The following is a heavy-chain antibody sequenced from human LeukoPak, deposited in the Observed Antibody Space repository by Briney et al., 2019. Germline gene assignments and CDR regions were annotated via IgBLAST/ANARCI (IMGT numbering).Heavy chain of an antibody. V-gene: IGHV3-23*01. CDR1: GFTFSSYA. D-gene: IGHD3-10*01. CDR2: ISGSGGST. J-gene: IGHJ1*01. CDR3: AKDLSLWFGELLSYFQH. Sequence: GGSLRLSCAASGFTFSSYAMSWVRQAPGKGLEWVSAISGSGGSTYYADSVKGRFTISRDNSKNTLYLQMNSLRAEDTAVYYCAKDLSLWFGELLSYFQHWGQGTLVTVSS.